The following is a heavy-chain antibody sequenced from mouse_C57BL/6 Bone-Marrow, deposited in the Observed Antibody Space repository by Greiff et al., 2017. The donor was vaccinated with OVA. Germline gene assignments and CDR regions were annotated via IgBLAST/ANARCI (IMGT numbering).Heavy chain of an antibody. CDR3: AREKLYDGYYFDY. D-gene: IGHD2-3*01. Sequence: QQRTGQGLEWIGEIYPRSGNTYYNEKFKGKATLTADKSSSTAYMELRSLTSEDSAVYFCAREKLYDGYYFDYWGQGTTLTVSS. CDR2: IYPRSGNT. J-gene: IGHJ2*01. V-gene: IGHV1-81*01.